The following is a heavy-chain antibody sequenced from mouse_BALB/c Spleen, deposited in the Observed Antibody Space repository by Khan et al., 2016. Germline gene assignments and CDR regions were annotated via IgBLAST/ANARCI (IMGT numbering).Heavy chain of an antibody. CDR2: ILPGSGST. J-gene: IGHJ3*01. CDR1: GYTFSSYW. V-gene: IGHV1-9*01. Sequence: VQLQESGTELMKPGASVKISCKAIGYTFSSYWIEWVKQRPGHGLEWIGEILPGSGSTNYNEKFKGKATFTADTSSNTAYMQLSSLTSEDSAVYDCAPGTIRAWFAYWGQGTLVTVSA. CDR3: APGTIRAWFAY. D-gene: IGHD4-1*01.